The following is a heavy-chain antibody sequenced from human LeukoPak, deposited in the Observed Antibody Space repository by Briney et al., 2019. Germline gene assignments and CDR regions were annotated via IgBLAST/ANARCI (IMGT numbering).Heavy chain of an antibody. CDR2: INPNSGGT. J-gene: IGHJ5*02. V-gene: IGHV1-2*02. CDR1: GYTFTGYY. D-gene: IGHD1-26*01. CDR3: ARLFRDLSYSNWFDP. Sequence: ASVKVPCKASGYTFTGYYMHWVRQAPGQGLEWMGWINPNSGGTNYAQKFQGRVTMTRDTSISTAYMELSRLRSDDTAVYYCARLFRDLSYSNWFDPWGQGTLVTVSS.